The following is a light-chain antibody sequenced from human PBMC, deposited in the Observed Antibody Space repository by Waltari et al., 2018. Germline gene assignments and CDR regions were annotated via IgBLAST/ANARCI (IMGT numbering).Light chain of an antibody. CDR3: NTRDSSGNHLGI. V-gene: IGLV3-19*01. CDR1: TLRNYY. J-gene: IGLJ2*01. CDR2: GKN. Sequence: SSELTQDPAVSVALGQTVRITRQGDTLRNYYANWYQQRPGQAPLLVIYGKNNRPSGIPDRLSAANSGNTASVTITGAQAEDEADYFCNTRDSSGNHLGIFGGGTKLTVL.